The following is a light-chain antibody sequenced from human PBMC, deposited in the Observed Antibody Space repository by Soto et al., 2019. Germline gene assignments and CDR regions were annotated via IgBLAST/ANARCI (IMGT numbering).Light chain of an antibody. CDR3: AAWDDSLSGRL. CDR2: SND. CDR1: SSNIGSNY. V-gene: IGLV1-47*02. J-gene: IGLJ2*01. Sequence: QSVLTQPPSASGTPGQRVTISCSGSSSNIGSNYVYWYQQLPGAAPKILMYSNDQRPSGVPDRFAGSKSGTSASLAISGLRSEDEADYYCAAWDDSLSGRLFGGGTKLIVL.